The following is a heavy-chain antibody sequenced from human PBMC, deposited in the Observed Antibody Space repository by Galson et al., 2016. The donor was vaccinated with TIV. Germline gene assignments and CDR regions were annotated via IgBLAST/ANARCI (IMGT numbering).Heavy chain of an antibody. V-gene: IGHV1-2*02. D-gene: IGHD2/OR15-2a*01. Sequence: SVKVSCKASGYSFTVYRVHWVRQAPGQGLEWMGWIHPQNGGANYAQKFQGRVTLTRDTSISTVYMELRRLKSDDTAVYFCTGGGGGAYTFDAFDIWGQGTMVTVSS. J-gene: IGHJ3*02. CDR2: IHPQNGGA. CDR3: TGGGGGAYTFDAFDI. CDR1: GYSFTVYR.